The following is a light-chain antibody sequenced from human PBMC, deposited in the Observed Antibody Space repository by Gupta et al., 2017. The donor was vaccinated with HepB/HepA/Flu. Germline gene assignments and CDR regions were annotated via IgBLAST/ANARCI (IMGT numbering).Light chain of an antibody. V-gene: IGKV4-1*01. CDR1: QSVLYSSNNKNY. Sequence: DIVMTQSPDSLAVSLGERATINCKSSQSVLYSSNNKNYLAWYQQKPGQPPKLLIYWASTRESGVPDRFSGSGSGTDFTLTISSLQAEDVAVYYCQQDDSTPVTFDHGTKVDIK. CDR3: QQDDSTPVT. CDR2: WAS. J-gene: IGKJ3*01.